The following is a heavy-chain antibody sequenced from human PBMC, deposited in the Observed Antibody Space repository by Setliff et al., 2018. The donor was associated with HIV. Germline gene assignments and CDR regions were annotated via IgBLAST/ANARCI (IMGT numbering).Heavy chain of an antibody. Sequence: SETLSLTCTASGGSISSYYWSWIRQPAGKGLEWIGRIYTTGSTNYNPSLKSRVTMSVDTSKNQFSLKLNSVTAADTAVYYCARDRGQWLPTGWFDPWGQGTLVTVSS. V-gene: IGHV4-4*07. J-gene: IGHJ5*02. CDR1: GGSISSYY. CDR2: IYTTGST. D-gene: IGHD6-19*01. CDR3: ARDRGQWLPTGWFDP.